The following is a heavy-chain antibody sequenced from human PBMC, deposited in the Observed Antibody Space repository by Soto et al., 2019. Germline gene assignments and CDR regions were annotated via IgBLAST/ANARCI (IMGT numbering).Heavy chain of an antibody. CDR2: IYYSGST. V-gene: IGHV4-61*01. D-gene: IGHD6-13*01. CDR3: ARDWGGSSWEFYYCYGMDV. J-gene: IGHJ6*02. Sequence: SETLSLTCTVSGGSVSGGSYYWSWIRQPPGKGLEWIGYIYYSGSTNYNPSLKSRVTISVDTSKNQFSLKLSSVTAADTAVYYCARDWGGSSWEFYYCYGMDVWGQGTTVTVSS. CDR1: GGSVSGGSYY.